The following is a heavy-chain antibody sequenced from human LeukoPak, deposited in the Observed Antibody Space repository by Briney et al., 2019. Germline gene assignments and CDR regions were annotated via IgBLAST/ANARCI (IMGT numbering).Heavy chain of an antibody. CDR1: GFSLSTSGMR. J-gene: IGHJ4*02. D-gene: IGHD5-24*01. Sequence: QTLSLTCTFSGFSLSTSGMRVSWIRQPPGKALEWLARIDWDDDKFYSTSLKTRLTISKDTSKNQVVLTMTNMDPVDTATYYCARGRDGYSYYFDYWGQGILVTVSS. V-gene: IGHV2-70*04. CDR2: IDWDDDK. CDR3: ARGRDGYSYYFDY.